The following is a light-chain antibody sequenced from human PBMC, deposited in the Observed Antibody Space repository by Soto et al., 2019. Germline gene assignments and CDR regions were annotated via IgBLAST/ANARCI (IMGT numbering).Light chain of an antibody. CDR1: QSISSY. CDR3: QQSYSTPPT. V-gene: IGKV1-39*01. J-gene: IGKJ1*01. CDR2: AAS. Sequence: DIQMTQSPSSLSASVGDRVTNTCRASQSISSYLNWYQQKPGKAPKLLIYAASSLQSGVPSRFSGSGSGTDFTLTISSLQPEDFAIYYCQQSYSTPPTFGQGTKVDI.